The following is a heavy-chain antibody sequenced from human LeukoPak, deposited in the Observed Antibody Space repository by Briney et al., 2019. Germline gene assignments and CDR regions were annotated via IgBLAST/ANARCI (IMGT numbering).Heavy chain of an antibody. J-gene: IGHJ4*02. Sequence: PGGSLRLSCAAPGFTFDDYAMHWVRQAPGKGLEWVSGISWNSGSIGYADSVKGRFTISRDNAKNSLYLQMNSLRAEDTALYYCAKDRLRYYDSSGYKDYWGQGTLVTVSS. CDR3: AKDRLRYYDSSGYKDY. V-gene: IGHV3-9*01. D-gene: IGHD3-22*01. CDR2: ISWNSGSI. CDR1: GFTFDDYA.